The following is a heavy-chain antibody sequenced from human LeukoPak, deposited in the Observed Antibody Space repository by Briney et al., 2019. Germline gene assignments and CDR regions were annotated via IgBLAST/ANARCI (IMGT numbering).Heavy chain of an antibody. J-gene: IGHJ6*03. D-gene: IGHD3-3*01. V-gene: IGHV4-30-2*01. CDR2: IYHSGST. CDR3: ARVLFTDFQLYYMDL. CDR1: GGSISSGGYY. Sequence: SQTLSLTCTVSGGSISSGGYYWSLIRQPPEKGLEWIGYIYHSGSTYYNPSLKSRVTISVDRSKNQFSLKLSSVTAADTAVYYCARVLFTDFQLYYMDLWGKGTTVIVSS.